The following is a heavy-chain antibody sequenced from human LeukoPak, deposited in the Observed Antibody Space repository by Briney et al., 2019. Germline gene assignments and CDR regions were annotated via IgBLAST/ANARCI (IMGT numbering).Heavy chain of an antibody. V-gene: IGHV1-18*01. CDR2: ITSYNLNP. J-gene: IGHJ4*02. Sequence: ASVKVSCKGSGYTFTSYGISWVRQAPGQGLECIALITSYNLNPTSPHTLHSIFTMTTHTSTSTAYMELRSLRSDDTAVYYCARDQSLIGDFDYWGQGTLVTVSS. CDR3: ARDQSLIGDFDY. CDR1: GYTFTSYG. D-gene: IGHD3-22*01.